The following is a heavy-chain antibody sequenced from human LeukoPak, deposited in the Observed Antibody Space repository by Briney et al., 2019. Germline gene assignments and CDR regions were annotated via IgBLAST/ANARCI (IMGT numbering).Heavy chain of an antibody. CDR2: ISSSGSTI. Sequence: PGGSLRLSCAASGFTFSDYYMSWIRQAPGKGLEWVSYISSSGSTIYYADSVKGRFTLSRDESRNTVYLHLNILRVEDTAIYYCAKASWVSTADAVLWGQGTAVTVT. CDR1: GFTFSDYY. V-gene: IGHV3-11*01. D-gene: IGHD3-16*01. J-gene: IGHJ4*02. CDR3: AKASWVSTADAVL.